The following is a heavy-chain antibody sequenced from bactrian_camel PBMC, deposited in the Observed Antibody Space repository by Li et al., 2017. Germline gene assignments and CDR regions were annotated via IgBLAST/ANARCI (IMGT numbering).Heavy chain of an antibody. CDR2: VHPSDGST. D-gene: IGHD2*01. CDR1: GVTYDTNS. Sequence: VQLVESGGDSVQSGGSLRLSCQFSGVTYDTNSRGWYRQAPGKERGGIATVHPSDGSTAYADSVNGRFTISQDNAKTTIYLQMNSLRAQDTAMYYCAESRFSLSPSLCGGGRQPSFDYWGQGTQVTVS. CDR3: AESRFSLSPSLCGGGRQPSFDY. V-gene: IGHV3S54*01. J-gene: IGHJ6*01.